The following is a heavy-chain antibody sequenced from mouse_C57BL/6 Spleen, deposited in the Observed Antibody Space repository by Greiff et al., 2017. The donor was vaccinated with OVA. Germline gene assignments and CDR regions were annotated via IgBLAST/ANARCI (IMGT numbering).Heavy chain of an antibody. Sequence: EVQLQQSGPELVKPGASVKMSCKASGYTFTDYNMHWVKQSHGKSLEWIGYINPNNGGTSYNQKFKGKATLTVNKSSSTAYMELRSLTSEDSAVYYCARATAQATYYAMDYWGQGTSVTVSS. J-gene: IGHJ4*01. CDR3: ARATAQATYYAMDY. CDR1: GYTFTDYN. V-gene: IGHV1-22*01. D-gene: IGHD3-2*02. CDR2: INPNNGGT.